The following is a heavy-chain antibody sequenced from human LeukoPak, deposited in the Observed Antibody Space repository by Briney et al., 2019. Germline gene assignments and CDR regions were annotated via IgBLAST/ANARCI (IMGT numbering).Heavy chain of an antibody. CDR2: INPNSGGT. CDR1: GYTFTGYY. V-gene: IGHV1-2*02. Sequence: GASVKVSCKASGYTFTGYYMHWVRQAPGQGLEWMGWINPNSGGTNSAQKFQGRVTMTRDTSISTGYMELIRLRSDDTGVYYCARDGTEGVDYWGQGTLVTVCS. D-gene: IGHD1/OR15-1a*01. J-gene: IGHJ4*02. CDR3: ARDGTEGVDY.